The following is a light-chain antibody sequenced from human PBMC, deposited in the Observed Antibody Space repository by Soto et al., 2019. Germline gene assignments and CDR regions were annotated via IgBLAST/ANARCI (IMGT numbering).Light chain of an antibody. CDR1: PSVRSNH. CDR3: QQYASSPHT. Sequence: EIVLPQSPGTLSLSSGERATLSFSATPSVRSNHLAWYQQKPGQAPRLLIYGASSSATAIPDRFGGSASVTDFTLTISRLEPEDFAVDYCQQYASSPHTFGGGTKVEIK. V-gene: IGKV3-20*01. J-gene: IGKJ4*01. CDR2: GAS.